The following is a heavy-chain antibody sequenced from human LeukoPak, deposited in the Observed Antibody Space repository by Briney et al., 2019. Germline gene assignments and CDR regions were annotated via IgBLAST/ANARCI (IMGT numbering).Heavy chain of an antibody. CDR3: AREGWLSTTNY. Sequence: PSETLSLTCTVSGGSISSGSYYWSWIRQPAGKGLEWIGRIYTSGSTNYNPSHKSRVTISVDTSKNQFSLKLSSVTAADTAVYYCAREGWLSTTNYWGQGTLVTVSS. V-gene: IGHV4-61*02. D-gene: IGHD3-22*01. CDR1: GGSISSGSYY. J-gene: IGHJ4*02. CDR2: IYTSGST.